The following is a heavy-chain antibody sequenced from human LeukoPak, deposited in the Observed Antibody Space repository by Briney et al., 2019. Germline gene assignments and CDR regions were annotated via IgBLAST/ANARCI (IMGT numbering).Heavy chain of an antibody. Sequence: PSETLSLTCTVSGGSISSGGYCWSWIRQHPGKGLEWIGYIYYSGSTYYNPSLKSRVTISVDTSKNQFSLKLSSVTAADTAVYYCARAPDYGDYYFDYWGQGTLVTVSS. V-gene: IGHV4-31*03. CDR1: GGSISSGGYC. J-gene: IGHJ4*02. D-gene: IGHD4-17*01. CDR3: ARAPDYGDYYFDY. CDR2: IYYSGST.